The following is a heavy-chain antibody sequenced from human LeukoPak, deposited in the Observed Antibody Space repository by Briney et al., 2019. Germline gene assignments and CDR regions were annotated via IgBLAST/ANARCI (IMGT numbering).Heavy chain of an antibody. CDR3: ARGTQKLGSRGSFDY. CDR2: IYYSGST. Sequence: SETLSLTCIVSGGSISSSSYYWGWIRQPPGKGLEWIGGIYYSGSTYYDPSLKSRVTISVDTSKNQFSLRLSSVTAADTAVYYCARGTQKLGSRGSFDYWGQGTLVTVSS. J-gene: IGHJ4*02. CDR1: GGSISSSSYY. D-gene: IGHD6-13*01. V-gene: IGHV4-39*01.